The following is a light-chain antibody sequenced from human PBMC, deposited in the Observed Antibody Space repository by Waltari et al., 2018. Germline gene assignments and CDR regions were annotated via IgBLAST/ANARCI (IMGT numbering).Light chain of an antibody. CDR3: SSYTTSTWV. Sequence: QSALTQPASVSGSPGQSITISCTGTSSDVGGYNYVSWYQQHPGKAPKLMIYDVTKRPSGVSNRFSGSTSANTASLTISGLQAEDEADYYCSSYTTSTWVFGGGTKLTVL. CDR2: DVT. CDR1: SSDVGGYNY. J-gene: IGLJ3*02. V-gene: IGLV2-14*01.